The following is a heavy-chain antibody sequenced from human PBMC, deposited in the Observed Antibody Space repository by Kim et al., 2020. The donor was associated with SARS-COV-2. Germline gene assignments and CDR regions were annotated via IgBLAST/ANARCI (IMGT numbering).Heavy chain of an antibody. CDR1: GFTFSNAW. CDR2: IKSKTDGGTT. V-gene: IGHV3-15*01. D-gene: IGHD3-22*01. J-gene: IGHJ4*02. Sequence: GSLRLSCAASGFTFSNAWMSWVRQAPGKGLEWVGRIKSKTDGGTTDYAAPVKGRFTISRDDSNTLYLQMNSLKTEDTAVYYCTSNYYDIDWGQGTLVTVSS. CDR3: TSNYYDID.